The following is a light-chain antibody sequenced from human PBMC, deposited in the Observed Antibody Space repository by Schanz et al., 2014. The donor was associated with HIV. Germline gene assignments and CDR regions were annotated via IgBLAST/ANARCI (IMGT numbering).Light chain of an antibody. J-gene: IGKJ3*01. CDR2: ATS. Sequence: DIQLTQSPSFLSASVGDRITITCRASQGFGSYLAWYQQKPGKAPKLLIYATSSLQNGDPSRFSGSGSGQSVTLPINCLQPEDFATYYCQQLNSFPSPFRPGTKVDLK. CDR1: QGFGSY. CDR3: QQLNSFPSP. V-gene: IGKV1-9*01.